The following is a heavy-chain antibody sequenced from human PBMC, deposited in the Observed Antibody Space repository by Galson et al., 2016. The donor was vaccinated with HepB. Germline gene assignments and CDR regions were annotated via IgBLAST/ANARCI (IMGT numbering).Heavy chain of an antibody. CDR1: GFTVSNNY. V-gene: IGHV3-53*01. J-gene: IGHJ5*02. Sequence: SLRLSCAASGFTVSNNYMTWVRQAPGKGLDWVSLIYSGGDTYYADSVKGRFTISRDNSKNTLYLQMNSLRAEDTAVYYCSGGPEGTRPWGQGTLVTVSS. D-gene: IGHD3-16*01. CDR2: IYSGGDT. CDR3: SGGPEGTRP.